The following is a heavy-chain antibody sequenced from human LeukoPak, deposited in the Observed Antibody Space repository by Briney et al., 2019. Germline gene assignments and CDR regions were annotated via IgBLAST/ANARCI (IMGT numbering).Heavy chain of an antibody. J-gene: IGHJ4*02. CDR2: IYYSGST. Sequence: XXPPGKGLEWIGYIYYSGSTNYNPSLKSRVTISVDTSKSQFSLKLSPVTAADTAVYYCASHKGFWGQGTLVTVSS. V-gene: IGHV4-61*07. CDR3: ASHKGF.